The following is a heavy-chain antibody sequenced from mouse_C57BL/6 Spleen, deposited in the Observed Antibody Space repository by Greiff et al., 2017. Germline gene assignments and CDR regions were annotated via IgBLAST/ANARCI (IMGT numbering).Heavy chain of an antibody. D-gene: IGHD1-1*01. CDR1: GYSITSGYY. CDR2: ISYDGSN. J-gene: IGHJ2*01. V-gene: IGHV3-6*01. CDR3: ARGYYGNY. Sequence: VQLQQSGPGLVKPSQSLSLTCSVTGYSITSGYYWNWIRQFPGNKLEWMGYISYDGSNNYNPSLKNRISITRDTSKNQFFLKLNSVTTEDTATYYCARGYYGNYWGQGATHTVSS.